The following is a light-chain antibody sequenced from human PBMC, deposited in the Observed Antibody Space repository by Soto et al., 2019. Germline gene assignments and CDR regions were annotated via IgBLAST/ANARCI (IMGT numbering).Light chain of an antibody. CDR1: SSAVGAYNY. CDR3: SSYAGSNNYV. J-gene: IGLJ1*01. CDR2: EVS. V-gene: IGLV2-8*01. Sequence: QSARTQPPSASGSPGQSVTIYCTGTSSAVGAYNYLSWYQQHPGKAPKLMIYEVSKRPSGVPDRFSGSKSGNTASLTVSGLQAEDEADYYCSSYAGSNNYVFGTGTKVTVL.